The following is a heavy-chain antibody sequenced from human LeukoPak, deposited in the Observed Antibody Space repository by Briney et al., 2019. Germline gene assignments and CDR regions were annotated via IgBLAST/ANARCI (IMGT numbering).Heavy chain of an antibody. CDR3: AKVAYYEILKSWFDY. D-gene: IGHD3-9*01. Sequence: GGSLRLSCTVSGFTVSSNSMSWVRQAPGKGLEWVSFIYSDNTHYSDSVKGRFTISRDNSKNTLYLQMNSLRAEDTAVYYCAKVAYYEILKSWFDYWGQGTLVTVSS. CDR1: GFTVSSNS. V-gene: IGHV3-53*01. J-gene: IGHJ4*02. CDR2: IYSDNT.